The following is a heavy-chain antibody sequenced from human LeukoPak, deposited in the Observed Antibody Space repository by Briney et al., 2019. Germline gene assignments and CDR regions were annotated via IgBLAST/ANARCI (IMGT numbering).Heavy chain of an antibody. CDR2: IIPILGIA. CDR3: ARDQDDYGGP. CDR1: GGTFSSYA. Sequence: ASVKVSCKASGGTFSSYAISWVRQAPGQGLEWMGRIIPILGIANYAQKFQGRVTITADKSTSTAYMELRSLRSEDTAVYYCARDQDDYGGPWGQGTLVTVSS. V-gene: IGHV1-69*04. D-gene: IGHD4-23*01. J-gene: IGHJ5*02.